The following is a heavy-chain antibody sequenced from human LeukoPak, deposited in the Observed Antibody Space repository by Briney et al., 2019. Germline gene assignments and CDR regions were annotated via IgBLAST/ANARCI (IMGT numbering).Heavy chain of an antibody. CDR2: ISAYNGNT. CDR1: GYTFTSYG. Sequence: ASVKVSCKASGYTFTSYGISWVRQAPGQGLEWMGWISAYNGNTNYAQKLQGRVTMTTDTSTSTAYMELRSLRSDDTAVYYCARDSCSSTSCYFGRYYYYYMDVWGKGTTVTVSS. J-gene: IGHJ6*03. CDR3: ARDSCSSTSCYFGRYYYYYMDV. V-gene: IGHV1-18*01. D-gene: IGHD2-2*01.